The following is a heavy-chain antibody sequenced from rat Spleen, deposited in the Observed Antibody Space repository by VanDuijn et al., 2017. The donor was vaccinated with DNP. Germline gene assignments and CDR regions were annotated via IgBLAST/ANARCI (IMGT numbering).Heavy chain of an antibody. Sequence: EVQLVESGGGLVQAGRSLKLSCAASGFTFSDYNMAWVRQAPKKGLEWVTSISPSGGGTYYRDSVKGRFTISRDNSNRTLYLQMDSLRSEDTATYYCATDFERGYWGQGVMVTVSS. J-gene: IGHJ2*01. CDR1: GFTFSDYN. D-gene: IGHD1-11*01. CDR3: ATDFERGY. CDR2: ISPSGGGT. V-gene: IGHV5S23*01.